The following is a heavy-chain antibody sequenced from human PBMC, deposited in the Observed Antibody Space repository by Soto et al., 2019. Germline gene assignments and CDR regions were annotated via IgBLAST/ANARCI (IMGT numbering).Heavy chain of an antibody. V-gene: IGHV3-72*01. CDR2: TRNKANGYSA. CDR3: ARSLYCTTTSCQRKHFDS. CDR1: GFTFSDHY. J-gene: IGHJ4*02. Sequence: GGSLRLSCAASGFTFSDHYLDWVRQAPGKGLEWVGRTRNKANGYSAEYAASVKDRFTLSRDESKNSLFLQMNGLTAEDTAVYYCARSLYCTTTSCQRKHFDSWGQGTLVTVSS. D-gene: IGHD2-2*01.